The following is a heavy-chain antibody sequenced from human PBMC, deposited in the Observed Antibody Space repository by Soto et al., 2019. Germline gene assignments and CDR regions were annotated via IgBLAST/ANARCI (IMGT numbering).Heavy chain of an antibody. CDR1: GYTFTSYD. CDR3: ARVHTVTTYFDV. J-gene: IGHJ2*01. CDR2: MNPNSGNT. V-gene: IGHV1-8*01. D-gene: IGHD4-17*01. Sequence: QVQLVQSGAEVGKPGASVKVSCKASGYTFTSYDINWVRQASGQGLEWMGWMNPNSGNTGSAQRFQGRLTTTRNTSINTAYMELTSLTSEDAAVYYCARVHTVTTYFDVWGRGTLVAGSS.